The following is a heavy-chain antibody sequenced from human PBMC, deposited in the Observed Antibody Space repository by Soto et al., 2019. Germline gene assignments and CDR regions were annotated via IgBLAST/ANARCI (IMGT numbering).Heavy chain of an antibody. CDR2: IYPGDSDT. V-gene: IGHV5-51*01. D-gene: IGHD5-12*01. CDR3: AIGDIVATILHY. Sequence: PGESLKISFKGFEYNFINYWIGWVRQMPGKGLEWMGLIYPGDSDTRYSPSFQGQVTISADKSISTAYLQWSSLKASDTAMYYCAIGDIVATILHYWGQGTLVTVSS. J-gene: IGHJ4*02. CDR1: EYNFINYW.